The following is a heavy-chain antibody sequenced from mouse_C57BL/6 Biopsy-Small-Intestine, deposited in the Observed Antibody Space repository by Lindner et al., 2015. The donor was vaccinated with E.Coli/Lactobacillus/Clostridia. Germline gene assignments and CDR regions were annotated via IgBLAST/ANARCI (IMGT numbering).Heavy chain of an antibody. Sequence: VQMQESGTELVKPGASVKISCKASGLTFSDYWMNWVKQRPGKGLEWIGQIYPGDGDTNYNGEFKGKATLTADKSSNTAYMELKSLTSEDSAVYYCARPFEHGNSYKAWFAYWGQGTLVTVS. CDR3: ARPFEHGNSYKAWFAY. J-gene: IGHJ3*01. D-gene: IGHD1-1*01. CDR2: IYPGDGDT. V-gene: IGHV1-80*01. CDR1: GLTFSDYW.